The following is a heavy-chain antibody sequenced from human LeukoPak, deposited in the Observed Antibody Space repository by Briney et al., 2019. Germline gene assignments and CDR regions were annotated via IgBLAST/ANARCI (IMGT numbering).Heavy chain of an antibody. CDR2: IYYSGST. Sequence: SETLSLTCTVSGGSVSSGSCYWSWIRQPPGKGLEWIGYIYYSGSTNYNPSLKSRVTISVDTSKNQFSLKLSSVTAADTAVYYCARLVQPTSLGWYFDYWGQGTLVTVSS. CDR3: ARLVQPTSLGWYFDY. J-gene: IGHJ4*02. CDR1: GGSVSSGSCY. V-gene: IGHV4-61*01. D-gene: IGHD2/OR15-2a*01.